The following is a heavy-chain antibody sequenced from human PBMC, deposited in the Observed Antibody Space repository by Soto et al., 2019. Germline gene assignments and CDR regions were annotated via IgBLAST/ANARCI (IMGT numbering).Heavy chain of an antibody. D-gene: IGHD3-16*02. CDR2: IYHSERT. Sequence: QVQLQESGPGLVKPSATLSLTCSISGGSISDYQWNWIRQPPGKGLEWIGYIYHSERTNYNPSLNSRVTLPHDTSAQQFSLRLSSVTAADTAVYYCARIRGLGEISPYFDYWGQGALVTVYS. CDR1: GGSISDYQ. J-gene: IGHJ4*02. CDR3: ARIRGLGEISPYFDY. V-gene: IGHV4-59*01.